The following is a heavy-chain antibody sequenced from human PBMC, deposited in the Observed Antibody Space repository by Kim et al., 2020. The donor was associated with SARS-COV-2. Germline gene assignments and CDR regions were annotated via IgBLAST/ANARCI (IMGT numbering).Heavy chain of an antibody. CDR2: IGWNDGKT. D-gene: IGHD2-21*01. V-gene: IGHV3-23*01. Sequence: GGSLRLSCTASGFTFTGYAMRWVRQAPGKGLEWVSGIGWNDGKTYYADSVKGRFTISRDNSKNTLYLQMNSLRAEDTAVYYCAKGGRDCYSSHCYHYGM. CDR3: AKGGRDCYSSHCYHYGM. CDR1: GFTFTGYA. J-gene: IGHJ6*01.